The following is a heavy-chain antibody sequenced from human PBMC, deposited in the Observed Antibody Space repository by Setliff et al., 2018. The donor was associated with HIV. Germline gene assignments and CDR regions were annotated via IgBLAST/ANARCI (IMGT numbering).Heavy chain of an antibody. D-gene: IGHD1-1*01. Sequence: PGESLKISCRGSGYTFTNYWIGWVRQMPGRGLEWMGIIYPGDSDTRYSPSFEGQVTMSADKSINTAYLQWNSLKASDTAMYYCARTSGARTTDYWGQGTLVTVSS. CDR3: ARTSGARTTDY. CDR1: GYTFTNYW. CDR2: IYPGDSDT. V-gene: IGHV5-51*01. J-gene: IGHJ4*02.